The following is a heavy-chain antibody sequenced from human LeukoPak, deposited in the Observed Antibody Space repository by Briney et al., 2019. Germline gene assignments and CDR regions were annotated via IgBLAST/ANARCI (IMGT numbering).Heavy chain of an antibody. J-gene: IGHJ4*02. Sequence: GASVTVSCKASGGTFSSYAISWVRQAPGQGLEWMGGIIPIFGTANYAQKFQGRVTITTDESTNTAYMELSSLRSEDTAVYYCARANYDSSGYYSDYWGQGTLVTVSS. CDR2: IIPIFGTA. D-gene: IGHD3-22*01. V-gene: IGHV1-69*05. CDR3: ARANYDSSGYYSDY. CDR1: GGTFSSYA.